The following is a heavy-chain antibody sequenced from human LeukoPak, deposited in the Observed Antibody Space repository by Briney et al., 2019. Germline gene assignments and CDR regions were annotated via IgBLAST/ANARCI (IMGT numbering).Heavy chain of an antibody. Sequence: SQTLSLTCSVSGGSISSGNYFWSWIRQPPGKGLEWIGYVYYTGSTYYNPSLKSRVTISADTSKNQFSLNLTSATAADTALYYCARGSTYSPIPKYWGQETLVTVSS. CDR2: VYYTGST. V-gene: IGHV4-30-4*01. CDR1: GGSISSGNYF. D-gene: IGHD2-21*01. CDR3: ARGSTYSPIPKY. J-gene: IGHJ4*02.